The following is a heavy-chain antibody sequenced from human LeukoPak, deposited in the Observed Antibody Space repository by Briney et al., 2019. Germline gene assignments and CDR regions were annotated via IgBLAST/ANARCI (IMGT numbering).Heavy chain of an antibody. D-gene: IGHD1-26*01. CDR3: ARVVEAVPERDP. CDR1: GFIFKNYG. J-gene: IGHJ5*02. V-gene: IGHV3-30*03. CDR2: ISYDGSNK. Sequence: GRSLRLSCAASGFIFKNYGMHWVRQAPGKGLEWVAVISYDGSNKYYADSVKGRFTISRDNSKNTLYLQMNSLRAEDTAVYYCARVVEAVPERDPWGQGTLVTVSS.